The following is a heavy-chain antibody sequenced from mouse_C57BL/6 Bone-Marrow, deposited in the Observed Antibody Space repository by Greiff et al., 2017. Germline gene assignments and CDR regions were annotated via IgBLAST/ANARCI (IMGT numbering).Heavy chain of an antibody. CDR2: IHPSDSDT. J-gene: IGHJ3*01. CDR3: ARGGYSNPDWFDY. V-gene: IGHV1-74*01. D-gene: IGHD2-5*01. CDR1: GYTFTSYW. Sequence: VQLQQSGAELVKPGASVKVSCKASGYTFTSYWMHWVKQRPGQGLEWIGKIHPSDSDTNYNQKFKGKATLTVAKSSSTAYMQLSSLTSEDSAFYYCARGGYSNPDWFDYWGQGTPVTVSA.